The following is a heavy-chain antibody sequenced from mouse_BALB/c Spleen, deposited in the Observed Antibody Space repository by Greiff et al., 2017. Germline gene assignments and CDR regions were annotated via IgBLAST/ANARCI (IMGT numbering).Heavy chain of an antibody. Sequence: EVQLQQSGAELVRSGASVKLSCTASGFNIKDYYMHWVKQRPEQGLEWIGWIDPENGDTEYAPKFQGKATMTADTSSNTAYLQLSSLTSEDTAVYYLNSSRTTVGMDYWGQGTSVTVSS. J-gene: IGHJ4*01. CDR3: NSSRTTVGMDY. D-gene: IGHD1-1*01. CDR1: GFNIKDYY. CDR2: IDPENGDT. V-gene: IGHV14-4*02.